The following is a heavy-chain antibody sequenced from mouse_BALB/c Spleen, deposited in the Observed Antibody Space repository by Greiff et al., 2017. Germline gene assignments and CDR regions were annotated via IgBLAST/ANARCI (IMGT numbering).Heavy chain of an antibody. Sequence: EVQLQQSGTVLARPGASVKMSCKASGYSFTSYWMHWVKQRPGQGLEWIGAIYPGNSDTSYNQKFKGKAKLTAVTSASTAYMELSSLTNEDSAVYYCTRLPITTATWFAYWGQGTLVTVSA. CDR3: TRLPITTATWFAY. V-gene: IGHV1-5*01. D-gene: IGHD1-2*01. CDR2: IYPGNSDT. J-gene: IGHJ3*01. CDR1: GYSFTSYW.